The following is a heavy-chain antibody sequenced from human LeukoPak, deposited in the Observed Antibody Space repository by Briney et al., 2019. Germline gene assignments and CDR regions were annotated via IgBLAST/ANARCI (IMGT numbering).Heavy chain of an antibody. V-gene: IGHV4-59*08. CDR3: ATGITGTPYYFDY. Sequence: SETLSLTCTVSGGSISSYYWSWIRQPPGKGLEWIGYIFHSGSTNYNPSLKGRVTISVDTSKNQFSLNLSSVTAADTAVYYCATGITGTPYYFDYWGQGTLVTVSS. J-gene: IGHJ4*02. CDR1: GGSISSYY. CDR2: IFHSGST. D-gene: IGHD1-20*01.